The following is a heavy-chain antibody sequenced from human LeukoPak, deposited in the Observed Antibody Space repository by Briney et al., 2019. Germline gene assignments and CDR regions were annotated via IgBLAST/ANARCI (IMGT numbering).Heavy chain of an antibody. D-gene: IGHD2-2*01. CDR2: IYYSGST. J-gene: IGHJ6*02. CDR3: ATLGYCSSTSCYSPYYYYGMDV. Sequence: SETLSLTCTVSGGSITGYYWSWIRQPPGKGLEWIGHIYYSGSTNYNPSLKSRVTISLDTSKNQFSLKLSSVTAADTAVYYCATLGYCSSTSCYSPYYYYGMDVWGQGTTVTVSS. V-gene: IGHV4-59*01. CDR1: GGSITGYY.